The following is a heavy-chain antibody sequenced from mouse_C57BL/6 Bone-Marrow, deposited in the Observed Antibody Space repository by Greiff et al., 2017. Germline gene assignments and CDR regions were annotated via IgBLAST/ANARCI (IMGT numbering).Heavy chain of an antibody. CDR2: SRNKANDYTT. V-gene: IGHV7-1*01. D-gene: IGHD2-4*01. J-gene: IGHJ4*01. Sequence: EVQLVESGGGLVQSGRSLRLSCATSGFTFSDFYMEWVRQAPGKGLEWIAASRNKANDYTTEYSASVKGRFIVSRDTSPSILYLQMNALRAEDTAIYYCARDDYDYERSYAMDYWGQGTSVTVSS. CDR3: ARDDYDYERSYAMDY. CDR1: GFTFSDFY.